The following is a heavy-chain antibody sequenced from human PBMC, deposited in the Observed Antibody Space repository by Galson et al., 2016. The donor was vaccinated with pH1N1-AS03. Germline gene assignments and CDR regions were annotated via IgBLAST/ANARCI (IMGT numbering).Heavy chain of an antibody. J-gene: IGHJ6*03. V-gene: IGHV1-18*01. CDR1: GYTFNLYG. CDR3: ARDYSTSSQYYYYYYMDV. Sequence: SVKVSCKASGYTFNLYGTSWVRQAPGQGLEWLGWISVYTGKTNYAQKFQGRVTMTTDTSTSTAYMELRSLRSDDTAVYYCARDYSTSSQYYYYYYMDVWGKGTTVTVFS. CDR2: ISVYTGKT. D-gene: IGHD6-6*01.